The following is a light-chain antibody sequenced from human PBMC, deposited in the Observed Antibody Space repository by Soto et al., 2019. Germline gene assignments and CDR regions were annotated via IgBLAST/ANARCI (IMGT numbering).Light chain of an antibody. CDR1: RSNIGNNA. CDR3: ETWDSSLSAGV. V-gene: IGLV1-51*01. CDR2: DND. J-gene: IGLJ3*02. Sequence: QSVLTQPPSVSAAPGQTVTVSCSGSRSNIGNNAVAWYQHLPGTAPKLLIYDNDKRPSGISDRFSASKSGTSATLAITGLQTGDEAEYYCETWDSSLSAGVFGGGTKLTVL.